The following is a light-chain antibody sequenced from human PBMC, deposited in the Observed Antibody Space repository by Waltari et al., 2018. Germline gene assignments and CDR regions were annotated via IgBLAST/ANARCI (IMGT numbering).Light chain of an antibody. CDR1: QTISSW. CDR3: QQYNSYSIT. V-gene: IGKV1-5*03. CDR2: RAS. Sequence: DIQMTQSHSTLSASVGDRVSLTCRASQTISSWLAWYQQQPGKAPRLLIYRASTLESGVPSRFSGSGSGTEFTLTISSLQPDDFATYYCQQYNSYSITFGQGTRLEIK. J-gene: IGKJ5*01.